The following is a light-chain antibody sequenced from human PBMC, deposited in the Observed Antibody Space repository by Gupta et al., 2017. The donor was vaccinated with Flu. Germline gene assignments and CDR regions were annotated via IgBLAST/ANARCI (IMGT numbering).Light chain of an antibody. CDR1: SHRNSN. CDR2: AKN. CDR3: SPRDSTNNHQGV. V-gene: IGLV3-19*01. J-gene: IGLJ3*02. Sequence: GDSHRNSNASRCQQKTGQAPVLLIYAKNIQRSGVPARLSGASTGNTTALPITGAQEEDDADYYCSPRDSTNNHQGVFGGGTKLTVL.